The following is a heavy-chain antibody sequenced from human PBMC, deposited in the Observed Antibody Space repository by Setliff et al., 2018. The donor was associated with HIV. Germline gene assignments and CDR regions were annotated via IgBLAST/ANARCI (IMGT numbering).Heavy chain of an antibody. D-gene: IGHD6-6*01. CDR1: GGSFSGYY. V-gene: IGHV4-34*01. Sequence: PSETLSLTCAVYGGSFSGYYWTWIRQTPGKGMEWIGEINHAGKTNYNPSLKSRVIMSVDTSKNQFSLRLTSVTAADAAMYYCARGTQLVWGRWFDPWGQGTLVTVSS. CDR2: INHAGKT. CDR3: ARGTQLVWGRWFDP. J-gene: IGHJ5*02.